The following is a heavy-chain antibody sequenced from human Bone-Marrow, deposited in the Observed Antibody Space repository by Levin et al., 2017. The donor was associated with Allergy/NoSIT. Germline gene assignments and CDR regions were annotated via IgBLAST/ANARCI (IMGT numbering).Heavy chain of an antibody. D-gene: IGHD3/OR15-3a*01. CDR1: GNYISSSNFY. Sequence: SETLSLTCTVSGNYISSSNFYWGWIRQPPGKRLEWIGTVYYSGTTSYNPSLKSRVSISVDTSKNQFSLKLNSVTAADTAMYYCASLRPYYDFPWASSVEDWGQGALVSVSS. CDR2: VYYSGTT. V-gene: IGHV4-39*01. CDR3: ASLRPYYDFPWASSVED. J-gene: IGHJ1*01.